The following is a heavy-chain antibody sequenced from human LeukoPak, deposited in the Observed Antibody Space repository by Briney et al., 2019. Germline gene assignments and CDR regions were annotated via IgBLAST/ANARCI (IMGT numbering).Heavy chain of an antibody. CDR1: GGSIHSY. V-gene: IGHV4-4*07. D-gene: IGHD3-10*01. J-gene: IGHJ6*03. CDR3: ARVLSGRGSLYDYYYYMDV. CDR2: ISGSGTI. Sequence: SETLSLTCTVSGGSIHSYWSWIRQPAGKGLEWIGRISGSGTITYNPALQSRLTISIDTSKNQFSLKLMSVTAADTAVYYCARVLSGRGSLYDYYYYMDVWGKGTTVTISS.